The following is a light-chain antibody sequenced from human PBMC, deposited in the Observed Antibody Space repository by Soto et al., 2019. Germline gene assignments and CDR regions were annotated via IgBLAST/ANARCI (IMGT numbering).Light chain of an antibody. Sequence: EIMMTQSPGTLSASPGERATLSCRASQSGSSNLAWYQQKPGQAPRLLIYAVSTRATGIPARFSGSGSGTESNLTISSLQSKDIADYYCQQYNKWPLTVGKGTKVDIK. J-gene: IGKJ1*01. CDR2: AVS. CDR3: QQYNKWPLT. CDR1: QSGSSN. V-gene: IGKV3-15*01.